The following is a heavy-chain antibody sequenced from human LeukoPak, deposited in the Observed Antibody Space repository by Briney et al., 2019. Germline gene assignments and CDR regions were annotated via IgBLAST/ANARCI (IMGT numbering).Heavy chain of an antibody. D-gene: IGHD5-18*01. V-gene: IGHV3-23*01. CDR2: ISGSGGST. CDR1: GFTFSSYA. J-gene: IGHJ4*02. CDR3: AKLPIPHSNGYGYYFDY. Sequence: GGSLRLSCAASGFTFSSYAMSWVRQAPGKGLEWVSAISGSGGSTYYADSVKGRFTISRDNSKNTLYLQMNSLRAEDTAVYYCAKLPIPHSNGYGYYFDYWGQGTLVTVSS.